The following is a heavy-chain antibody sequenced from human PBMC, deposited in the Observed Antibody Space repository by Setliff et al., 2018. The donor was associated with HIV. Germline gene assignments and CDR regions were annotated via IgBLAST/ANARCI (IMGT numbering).Heavy chain of an antibody. J-gene: IGHJ4*02. D-gene: IGHD1-26*01. CDR3: ATDNREGVGTPYYFDY. CDR2: FDPELGET. Sequence: GASVKVSCKVSGYTLTKLSMHWVRQAPEKGLEWMGGFDPELGETFFAQNFRGRLTMTQDTSTDTAYMELTSLRSDGTAMYYCATDNREGVGTPYYFDYWGQGTQVTVSS. V-gene: IGHV1-24*01. CDR1: GYTLTKLS.